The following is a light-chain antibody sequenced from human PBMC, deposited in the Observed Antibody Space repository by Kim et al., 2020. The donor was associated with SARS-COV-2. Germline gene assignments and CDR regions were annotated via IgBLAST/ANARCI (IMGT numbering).Light chain of an antibody. CDR3: QQRGNWPT. CDR1: QSVRTY. V-gene: IGKV3-11*01. Sequence: EIVLTQSPATLSLSPGERATLSCRASQSVRTYLAWYQQKPGQSPRLLIYDASNRATGIPARFSGSGSGTDFTLTISSLEPEDFAVYYCQQRGNWPTFDQGTRLEIK. J-gene: IGKJ5*01. CDR2: DAS.